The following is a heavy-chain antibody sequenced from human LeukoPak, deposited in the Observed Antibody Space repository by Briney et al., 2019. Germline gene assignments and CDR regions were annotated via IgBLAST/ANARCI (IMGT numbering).Heavy chain of an antibody. D-gene: IGHD6-19*01. V-gene: IGHV4-34*01. J-gene: IGHJ5*02. Sequence: SETLSLTCAVYGGSFSGYYWSWIRQPPGKGLEWIGEINHSGSTNYNPSLKSRVTISVDTSKNQFSLKLSSVTAADTAVYYCARRMGSGNWFDPWGQGTLVTVSS. CDR3: ARRMGSGNWFDP. CDR2: INHSGST. CDR1: GGSFSGYY.